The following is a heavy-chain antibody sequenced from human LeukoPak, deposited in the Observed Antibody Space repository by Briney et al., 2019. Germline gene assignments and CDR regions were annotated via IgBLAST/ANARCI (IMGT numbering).Heavy chain of an antibody. Sequence: PGGSLRLSCAASGFTFSSYGMSWVRQAPGKGLEWVSAISGSGGSTYYADSVKGRFTISRDNSKNTLYLQMNSLRAEDTAVYYCARADVDTAMIIHWGQGTLVTVSS. J-gene: IGHJ4*02. V-gene: IGHV3-23*01. CDR2: ISGSGGST. CDR3: ARADVDTAMIIH. CDR1: GFTFSSYG. D-gene: IGHD5-18*01.